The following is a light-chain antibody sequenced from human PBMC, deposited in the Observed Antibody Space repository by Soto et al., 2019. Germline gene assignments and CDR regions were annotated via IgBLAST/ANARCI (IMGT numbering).Light chain of an antibody. CDR3: QQYNNWPSV. Sequence: EIVMTQSPATLSVSPGERATLSCRASQSVSSNLAWYQQKPGQAPRLLIYGASTRATGIPARFSGSGSGTGITLTISSLQSEDFAVYYCQQYNNWPSVFGQGTRLEIK. CDR2: GAS. CDR1: QSVSSN. J-gene: IGKJ5*01. V-gene: IGKV3-15*01.